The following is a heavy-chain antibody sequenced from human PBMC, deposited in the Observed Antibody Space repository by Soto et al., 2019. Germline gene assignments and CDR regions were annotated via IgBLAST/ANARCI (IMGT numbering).Heavy chain of an antibody. V-gene: IGHV3-13*05. D-gene: IGHD1-26*01. J-gene: IGHJ6*02. CDR3: ARAYLGRLPRRADYYYAMDV. CDR2: LGAADDP. Sequence: EVHIVESGGGSVQPGESLRMSCASSGFFFRDYDMHWVRQHKGKGLEWVSGLGAADDPYYIGSVKGRFSVSRDNAQDSLFLQMNNLRVDDTAVYFCARAYLGRLPRRADYYYAMDVWGRGTTVTVSS. CDR1: GFFFRDYD.